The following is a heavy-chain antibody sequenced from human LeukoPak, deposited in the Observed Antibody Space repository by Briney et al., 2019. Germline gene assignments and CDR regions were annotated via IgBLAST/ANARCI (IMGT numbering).Heavy chain of an antibody. CDR2: IKKDGSEK. V-gene: IGHV3-7*01. Sequence: GGSLRLSCAASQFTFSTYWMSWVRQAPGKGLEWVADIKKDGSEKYYVDSVKGRFTISIQNAKNSLFLQMNSLRAEDTAVYYCARHRHGGSQDDAFDIWGQGTMVTVSS. J-gene: IGHJ3*02. CDR1: QFTFSTYW. CDR3: ARHRHGGSQDDAFDI. D-gene: IGHD2-15*01.